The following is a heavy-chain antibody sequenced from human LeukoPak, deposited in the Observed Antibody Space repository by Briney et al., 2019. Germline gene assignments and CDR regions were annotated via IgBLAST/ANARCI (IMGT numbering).Heavy chain of an antibody. CDR1: GFTFSSYT. J-gene: IGHJ4*02. D-gene: IGHD5-12*01. CDR3: ARPYSGYDQGDY. V-gene: IGHV3-21*01. Sequence: NPGGSLRLSCAASGFTFSSYTMNWVRQAPGKGLEWVSSISSSSSYIYYADSVKGRFTISRDNAKNSLYLQMNSLRAEDTAVYYCARPYSGYDQGDYWGQGTLVTVSS. CDR2: ISSSSSYI.